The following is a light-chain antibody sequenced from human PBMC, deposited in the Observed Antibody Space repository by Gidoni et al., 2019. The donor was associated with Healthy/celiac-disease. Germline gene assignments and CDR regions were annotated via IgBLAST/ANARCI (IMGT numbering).Light chain of an antibody. CDR1: NIGSKN. J-gene: IGLJ2*01. CDR3: QVWDSSTVV. CDR2: RDS. Sequence: YELPQPLSVSVALGQTARITWGGNNIGSKNVHWYQQKPGQAPVLVIYRDSNRPSGIPERFSGSNSGNTATLTISRAQAGDEADYYCQVWDSSTVVFGGGTKLTV. V-gene: IGLV3-9*01.